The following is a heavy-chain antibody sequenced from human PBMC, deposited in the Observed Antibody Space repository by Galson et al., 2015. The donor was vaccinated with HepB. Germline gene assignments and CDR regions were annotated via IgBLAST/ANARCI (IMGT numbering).Heavy chain of an antibody. CDR2: MNTNTGKP. Sequence: CKASGYTFTDYVVNWVRQAPGQGLEWMGWMNTNTGKPTYAPGFAGRIVFSLDTSVTTAYLQISSLETDDTAVYYCARSPLRFLDWLPYYDYYYMDVWGEGTTVTVSS. CDR3: ARSPLRFLDWLPYYDYYYMDV. D-gene: IGHD3-3*01. J-gene: IGHJ6*03. V-gene: IGHV7-4-1*02. CDR1: GYTFTDYV.